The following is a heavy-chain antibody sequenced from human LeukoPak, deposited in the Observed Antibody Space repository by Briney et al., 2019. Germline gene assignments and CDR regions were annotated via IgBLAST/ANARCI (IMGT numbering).Heavy chain of an antibody. CDR1: GGSFSGYY. D-gene: IGHD6-19*01. CDR3: VRRYAGYSSGWYGFDY. V-gene: IGHV4-34*01. CDR2: INHSGST. Sequence: SETLSLTCAVYGGSFSGYYWSWIRQPPGKGLEWIGEINHSGSTNYNPSLKSRVTISVDTSKNQFSLKLSSVTAADTAVYYCVRRYAGYSSGWYGFDYWGQGTLVTVSS. J-gene: IGHJ4*02.